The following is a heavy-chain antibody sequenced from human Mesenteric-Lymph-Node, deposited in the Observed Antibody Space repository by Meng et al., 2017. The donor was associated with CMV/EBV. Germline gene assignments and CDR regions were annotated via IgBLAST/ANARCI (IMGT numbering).Heavy chain of an antibody. V-gene: IGHV1-46*01. CDR1: GYTFTNYY. J-gene: IGHJ5*02. D-gene: IGHD2-2*02. CDR3: AREGCSSSSCYRWFDP. Sequence: ASVKVSCKASGYTFTNYYMHWVRQAPGQGLEWMGIINPGGGSTNYAQKFQGRVTMTRDTSTSTAYMELRSLRSDDTAVYYCAREGCSSSSCYRWFDPWGQGTLVTVSS. CDR2: INPGGGST.